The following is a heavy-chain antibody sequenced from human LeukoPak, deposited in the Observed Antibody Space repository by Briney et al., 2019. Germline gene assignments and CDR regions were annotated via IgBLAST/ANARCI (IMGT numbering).Heavy chain of an antibody. CDR2: ISAYNGNT. J-gene: IGHJ2*01. Sequence: ASVKVSCKASGYTFTSYGISWVRQAPGQGLEWMGWISAYNGNTNYAQKLQGRVTMTTDTSTSTAYMELRSLRSGDTAVYYCARRQVTRSYWYFDLWGRGTLVTVSS. CDR1: GYTFTSYG. D-gene: IGHD2-21*02. V-gene: IGHV1-18*01. CDR3: ARRQVTRSYWYFDL.